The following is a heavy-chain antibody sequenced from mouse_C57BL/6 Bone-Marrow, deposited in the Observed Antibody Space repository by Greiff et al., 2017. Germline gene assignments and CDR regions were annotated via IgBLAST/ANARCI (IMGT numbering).Heavy chain of an antibody. CDR1: GYTFTSYW. Sequence: QVQLKQPGAELVMPGASVKLSCKASGYTFTSYWMHWVKQRPGQGLEWIGELDPSDSYTNYNQKFKGKSTLTVDKSSSTAYMQLSSLTSEDSAVYYCARGDTIIKDYFDYWGQGTTLTVSS. V-gene: IGHV1-69*01. CDR2: LDPSDSYT. D-gene: IGHD2-4*01. CDR3: ARGDTIIKDYFDY. J-gene: IGHJ2*01.